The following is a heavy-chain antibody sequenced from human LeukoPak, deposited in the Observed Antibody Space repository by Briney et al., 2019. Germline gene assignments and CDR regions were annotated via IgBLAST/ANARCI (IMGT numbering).Heavy chain of an antibody. V-gene: IGHV3-20*04. D-gene: IGHD3-3*01. CDR1: GFTFDDYG. Sequence: PGGSLRLPCAASGFTFDDYGMSWVRQAPGKGLEWVSGINWNGGSTGYADSVKGRFTISRDNAKNSLYLQMNSLRAEDTALYYCAREVDLEWSTSGAFDIWGQGTMVTVSS. J-gene: IGHJ3*02. CDR3: AREVDLEWSTSGAFDI. CDR2: INWNGGST.